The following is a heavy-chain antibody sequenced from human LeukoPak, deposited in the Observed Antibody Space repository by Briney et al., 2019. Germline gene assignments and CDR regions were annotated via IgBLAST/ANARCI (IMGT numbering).Heavy chain of an antibody. J-gene: IGHJ5*02. CDR1: GGSFSAYY. V-gene: IGHV4-34*01. D-gene: IGHD5-18*01. CDR2: INHSGSS. CDR3: APRGDIEHSYVYGKWFDP. Sequence: SETLSLTCAVYGGSFSAYYWTWIRQPPGKGLEWIGEINHSGSSNYNSSLRSRVTISVDTSYKQFSLRLSSVTAAGTAVYYCAPRGDIEHSYVYGKWFDPWGQGTRVTVSS.